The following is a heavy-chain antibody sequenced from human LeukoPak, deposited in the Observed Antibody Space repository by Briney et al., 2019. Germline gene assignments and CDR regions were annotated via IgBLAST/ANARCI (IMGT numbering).Heavy chain of an antibody. CDR3: ARERRRWLQLEIYGMDV. CDR1: GYTFTSYY. Sequence: ASVKVSCKASGYTFTSYYMHWVRQAPGQGLEWMGIINPSGGSTSYAQKFQGRVTMTRDTSTSTVYMGLSSLRSEDTAVYYCARERRRWLQLEIYGMDVWGQGTTVTVSS. V-gene: IGHV1-46*01. D-gene: IGHD5-24*01. CDR2: INPSGGST. J-gene: IGHJ6*02.